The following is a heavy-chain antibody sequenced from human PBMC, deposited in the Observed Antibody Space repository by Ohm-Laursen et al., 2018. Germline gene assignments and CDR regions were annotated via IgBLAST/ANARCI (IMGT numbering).Heavy chain of an antibody. D-gene: IGHD5-12*01. CDR3: ARSYEYYYYGMDV. Sequence: TLSLTCTVSGGSISSYYWSWIRQPPGKGLEWIGYIYYSGSTNYNPSLKSRVTISVDTSKNQFSLKLSSVTAADTAVYYCARSYEYYYYGMDVWGQGTTATVSS. J-gene: IGHJ6*02. CDR2: IYYSGST. V-gene: IGHV4-59*01. CDR1: GGSISSYY.